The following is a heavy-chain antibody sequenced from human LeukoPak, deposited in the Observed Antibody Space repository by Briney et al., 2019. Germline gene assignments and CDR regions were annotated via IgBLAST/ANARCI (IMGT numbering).Heavy chain of an antibody. D-gene: IGHD2-2*01. J-gene: IGHJ6*03. CDR1: GFTFSSHG. CDR2: IRYDGSNK. Sequence: PGGSLRLSCAASGFTFSSHGMHWVRQTPAKGLEWVAFIRYDGSNKYYADSVKGRFIISRDNSKNTLYLQMNSLRAEDTAVYYCAKDGEDIVVVPAAIPHYYYMDVWGKGTTVTISS. V-gene: IGHV3-30*02. CDR3: AKDGEDIVVVPAAIPHYYYMDV.